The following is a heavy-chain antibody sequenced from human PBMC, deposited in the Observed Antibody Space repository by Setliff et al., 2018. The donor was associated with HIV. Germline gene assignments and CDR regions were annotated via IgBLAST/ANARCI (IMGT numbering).Heavy chain of an antibody. CDR1: GFTFSSYA. V-gene: IGHV3-23*01. CDR2: INNSGDKT. D-gene: IGHD2-21*02. J-gene: IGHJ4*02. CDR3: AKSPAGAYCNGNCYFDY. Sequence: GGSLRLSCAASGFTFSSYAMRWVRQAPGKGLEGVSGINNSGDKTQYADAVKGRFTISRDNSRNTLELQMRSLRAEDTALYYCAKSPAGAYCNGNCYFDYWGQGIMVTVSS.